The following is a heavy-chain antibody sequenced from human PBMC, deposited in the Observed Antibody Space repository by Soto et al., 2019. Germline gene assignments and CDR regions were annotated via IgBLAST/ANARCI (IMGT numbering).Heavy chain of an antibody. CDR3: AKASHCNKGRCSLGLIGDRAFDI. Sequence: QARLVESGGGVVQPGRSLRLSCEASGLTFSAYGMHWVRQAPGKGLEWVATISYDGSTKYFGDSVKGRFTISRDNSKSTLYLEMNSLRTEDTAVYYCAKASHCNKGRCSLGLIGDRAFDIWGQGTMVTVSS. CDR2: ISYDGSTK. D-gene: IGHD2-8*01. CDR1: GLTFSAYG. V-gene: IGHV3-30*18. J-gene: IGHJ3*02.